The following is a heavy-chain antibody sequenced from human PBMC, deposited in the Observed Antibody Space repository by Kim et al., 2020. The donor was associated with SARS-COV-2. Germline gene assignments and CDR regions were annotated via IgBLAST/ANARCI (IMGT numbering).Heavy chain of an antibody. J-gene: IGHJ6*03. Sequence: SETLSLTCAVYGGSFSGYYWSWIRQPPGKGLEWIGEINHSGSTNYNPSLKSRVTISVDTSKNQFSLKLSSVTAADTAVYYCARTVTGYYYYYYMDVWGKGTTVTVSS. CDR3: ARTVTGYYYYYYMDV. CDR2: INHSGST. CDR1: GGSFSGYY. D-gene: IGHD4-4*01. V-gene: IGHV4-34*01.